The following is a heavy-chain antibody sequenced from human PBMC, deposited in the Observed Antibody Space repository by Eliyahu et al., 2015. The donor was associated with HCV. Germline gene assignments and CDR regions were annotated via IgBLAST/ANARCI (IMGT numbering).Heavy chain of an antibody. J-gene: IGHJ3*02. CDR1: GFTFSXYY. V-gene: IGHV3-11*01. CDR3: ARALPIRDGYNNDAFDI. D-gene: IGHD5-24*01. Sequence: QVQLVESGGGLVKPGGSLRLSCAASGFTFSXYYMSWIRQAPGKGLGWFSYISSSGSTIYYADSVKGRFTISRDNAKNSLYLQMNSLRAEDTAVYYCARALPIRDGYNNDAFDIWGQGTMVTVSS. CDR2: ISSSGSTI.